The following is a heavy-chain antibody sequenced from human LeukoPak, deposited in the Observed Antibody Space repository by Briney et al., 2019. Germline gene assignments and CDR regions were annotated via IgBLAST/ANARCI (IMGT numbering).Heavy chain of an antibody. D-gene: IGHD2-2*02. Sequence: GGSLRLSCTASGFTSGDYAMSWVRQAPGKGLEWVGFIRSKAYGGTTEYAASVKGRFTISRDDSKSIAYLQMNSLKTEDTAVYYCTRFISQLLYNYWGQGTLVTVSS. J-gene: IGHJ4*02. CDR3: TRFISQLLYNY. V-gene: IGHV3-49*04. CDR1: GFTSGDYA. CDR2: IRSKAYGGTT.